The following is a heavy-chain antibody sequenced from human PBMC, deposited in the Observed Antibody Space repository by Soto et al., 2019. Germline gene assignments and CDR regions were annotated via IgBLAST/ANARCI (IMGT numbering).Heavy chain of an antibody. CDR1: GYTFSTSG. V-gene: IGHV1-18*01. Sequence: ASVRVSCKASGYTFSTSGITWVRQAPGQGLEWMGWISGYNGNTIYAQKLQGRVTMTTETSTTTAYMELRSLRSDDTAVYYCARDRLRGYDSSGFYSWGQGTMVTVSS. J-gene: IGHJ4*02. CDR3: ARDRLRGYDSSGFYS. CDR2: ISGYNGNT. D-gene: IGHD3-22*01.